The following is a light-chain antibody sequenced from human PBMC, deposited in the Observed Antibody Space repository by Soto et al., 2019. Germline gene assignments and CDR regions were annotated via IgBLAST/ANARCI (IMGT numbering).Light chain of an antibody. Sequence: ALTQPPSASGSPGQSVTISCTGTSSDVGGYNYVSWYQQHPGKAPKLMIYEVSKRPSGVPDRFSGSKSGNTASLTVSGLQAEDEADYYCSSYAGSNDVVFGGGTKLTVL. CDR3: SSYAGSNDVV. CDR2: EVS. V-gene: IGLV2-8*01. J-gene: IGLJ2*01. CDR1: SSDVGGYNY.